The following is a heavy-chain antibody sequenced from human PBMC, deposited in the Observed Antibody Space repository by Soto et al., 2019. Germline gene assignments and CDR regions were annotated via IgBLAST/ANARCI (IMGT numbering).Heavy chain of an antibody. V-gene: IGHV3-23*01. CDR2: ITGSGGTL. J-gene: IGHJ4*02. CDR3: AKDAVYGDGLWLVAD. CDR1: GFTFSNYA. D-gene: IGHD2-21*02. Sequence: PGGSLRLSCAASGFTFSNYAMSWVRQAPGKGLEWVSGITGSGGTLEYAASVKGRFTISRDNSKNTVYLQMNSLRAEDTAMYYCAKDAVYGDGLWLVADWGQGTLVTVSS.